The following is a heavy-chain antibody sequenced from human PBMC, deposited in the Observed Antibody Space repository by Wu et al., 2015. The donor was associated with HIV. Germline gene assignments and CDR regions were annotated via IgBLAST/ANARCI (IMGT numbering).Heavy chain of an antibody. CDR1: GGTFSSYA. Sequence: QVKVVQSGAEVRKPGASVKVSCKASGGTFSSYAISWVRQAPGQGLEWMGRIIPIFGTANYAQKFQGRVTITADESTSTAYMELSSLRSEDTAVYYCARDRSSRGEVGDWGQGTLVTVSS. D-gene: IGHD6-13*01. V-gene: IGHV1-69*18. CDR2: IIPIFGTA. CDR3: ARDRSSRGEVGD. J-gene: IGHJ4*02.